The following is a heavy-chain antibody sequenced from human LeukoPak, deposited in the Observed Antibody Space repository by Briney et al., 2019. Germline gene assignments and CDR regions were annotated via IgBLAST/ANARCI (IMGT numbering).Heavy chain of an antibody. CDR3: ARRQTYYDILTGYYTLYYFDY. CDR1: GYTFTSYG. Sequence: ASVKVSCKASGYTFTSYGISWVRQAPGQGLEWMGWISAYNGNTNYAQKLQGRVTMTTDTSTSTAYMELRSLRSDDTAVHYCARRQTYYDILTGYYTLYYFDYWGQGTLVTVSS. CDR2: ISAYNGNT. J-gene: IGHJ4*02. V-gene: IGHV1-18*01. D-gene: IGHD3-9*01.